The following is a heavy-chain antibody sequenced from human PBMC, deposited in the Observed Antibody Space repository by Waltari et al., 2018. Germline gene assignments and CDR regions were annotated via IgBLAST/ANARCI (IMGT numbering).Heavy chain of an antibody. CDR2: INHSGST. Sequence: QVQLQQWGAGLLKPSETLSLTCAVYGGSFSGYYWSWIRHPPGKGLEWIGEINHSGSTNYNPSLKSRVTISVDTSKNQFSLKLSSVTAADTAVYYCARGPHDYLIAYWGQGTLVTVSS. J-gene: IGHJ4*02. CDR1: GGSFSGYY. V-gene: IGHV4-34*01. D-gene: IGHD4-17*01. CDR3: ARGPHDYLIAY.